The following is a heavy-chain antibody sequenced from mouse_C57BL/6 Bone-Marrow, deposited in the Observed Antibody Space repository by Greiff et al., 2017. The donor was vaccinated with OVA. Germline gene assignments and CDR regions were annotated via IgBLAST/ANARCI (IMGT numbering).Heavy chain of an antibody. D-gene: IGHD1-1*01. CDR2: INPNNGGT. V-gene: IGHV1-18*01. Sequence: VQLKQSGPELVKPGASVKIPCKASGYTFTDYNMDWVKQSHGKSLEWIGDINPNNGGTIYNQKFKGKATLTVDKSSSTAYMELRSLTSEDTAVYYCARSAYGSSSWFAYWGQGTLVTVSA. CDR1: GYTFTDYN. J-gene: IGHJ3*01. CDR3: ARSAYGSSSWFAY.